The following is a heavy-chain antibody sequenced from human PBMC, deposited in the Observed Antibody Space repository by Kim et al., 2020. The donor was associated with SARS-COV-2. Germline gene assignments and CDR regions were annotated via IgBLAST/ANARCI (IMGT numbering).Heavy chain of an antibody. CDR2: ISGSGGST. V-gene: IGHV3-23*01. D-gene: IGHD3-10*01. J-gene: IGHJ5*02. Sequence: GGSLRLSCAASGFTFSSYAMSWVRQAPGKGLEWVSAISGSGGSTYYADSVKGRFTISRDNSKNTLYLQMNSLRAEDTAVYYCAKTSVLLWFPESQWFDPWGQGTLVTVSS. CDR1: GFTFSSYA. CDR3: AKTSVLLWFPESQWFDP.